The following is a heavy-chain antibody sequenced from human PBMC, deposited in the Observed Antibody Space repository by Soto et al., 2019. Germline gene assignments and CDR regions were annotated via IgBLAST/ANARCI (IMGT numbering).Heavy chain of an antibody. V-gene: IGHV4-34*01. CDR1: GGSFSGYY. Sequence: QVQLQQWGAGLLKPSETLSLTCAVYGGSFSGYYWSWIRQPPGKGLEWIGEINHSGSTNYNPSLKSRVTISVDTSKNQFSLKLSSVTAADTAVYYCARDHCSSTSCYVFDYWGQGTLVTVSS. CDR2: INHSGST. J-gene: IGHJ4*02. CDR3: ARDHCSSTSCYVFDY. D-gene: IGHD2-2*01.